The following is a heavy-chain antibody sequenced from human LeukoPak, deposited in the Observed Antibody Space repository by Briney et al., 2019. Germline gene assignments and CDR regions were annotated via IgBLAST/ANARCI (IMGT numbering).Heavy chain of an antibody. V-gene: IGHV3-23*01. Sequence: AGVSLRLSCAASGFTFSSYAMSWVRQAPGKGLEWVSAISGSGGSTYYADSVKGRFTISRDNSKNTLYLQMNSLRAEDTAVYYCANRGHYDSSGYYSGFSYCFDYWGQGTLVTVSS. J-gene: IGHJ4*02. CDR1: GFTFSSYA. CDR3: ANRGHYDSSGYYSGFSYCFDY. CDR2: ISGSGGST. D-gene: IGHD3-22*01.